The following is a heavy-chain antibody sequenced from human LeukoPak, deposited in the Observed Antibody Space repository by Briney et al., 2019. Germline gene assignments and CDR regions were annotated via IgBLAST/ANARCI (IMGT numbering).Heavy chain of an antibody. CDR3: ARDERFGELLYWFDP. V-gene: IGHV1-3*01. CDR1: GYTFTSYA. CDR2: INAGNGNT. J-gene: IGHJ5*02. Sequence: GASVKVSCKASGYTFTSYAMHWVRQAPGRRLEWMGWINAGNGNTKYSQKFQGRVTITRDTSASTAYMELSSLRSEDTVVYYCARDERFGELLYWFDPWGQGTLVTVSS. D-gene: IGHD3-10*01.